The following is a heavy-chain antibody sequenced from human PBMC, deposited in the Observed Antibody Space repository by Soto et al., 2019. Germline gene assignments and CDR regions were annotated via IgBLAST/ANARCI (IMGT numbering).Heavy chain of an antibody. V-gene: IGHV1-69*01. D-gene: IGHD2-15*01. CDR2: IIPIFGTA. J-gene: IGHJ5*02. CDR3: AGEGFGYCSGGSCYSEGWFDP. CDR1: GGTFSSYA. Sequence: QVQLVQSGAEVKKPGSSVKVSCKASGGTFSSYAISWVRQAPGQGLEWMGGIIPIFGTANYAQKFQGRVTITADESTSTAYMELSSLRSEDTAVYYCAGEGFGYCSGGSCYSEGWFDPWGQGTLVTVSS.